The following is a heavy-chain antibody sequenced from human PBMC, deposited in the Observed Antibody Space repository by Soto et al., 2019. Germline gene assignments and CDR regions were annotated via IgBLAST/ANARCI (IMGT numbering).Heavy chain of an antibody. J-gene: IGHJ6*01. CDR2: VWYDGGNK. Sequence: QVQLVESGGGVVQPGRSLRLSCAASGFTFRNYGMHWVRQAPAKGLEWVALVWYDGGNKNYVDSVKGRFTISRDNSKNTLYLQMNSTRDDDKAVYYCVRTAGIIANDYVYHYGMDVRGKGSTNNVSS. V-gene: IGHV3-33*01. CDR3: VRTAGIIANDYVYHYGMDV. D-gene: IGHD3-16*01. CDR1: GFTFRNYG.